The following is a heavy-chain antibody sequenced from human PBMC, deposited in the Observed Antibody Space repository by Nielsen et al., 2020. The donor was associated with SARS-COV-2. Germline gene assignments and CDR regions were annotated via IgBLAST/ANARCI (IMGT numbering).Heavy chain of an antibody. CDR1: GFTFNSYA. D-gene: IGHD4-11*01. J-gene: IGHJ4*02. CDR3: ATDLTTVDY. V-gene: IGHV3-23*01. CDR2: ISSSGGGT. Sequence: LSLTCAASGFTFNSYAMSWVRQAPGKGLEWVSAISSSGGGTYYADSVKGRFIISRDNSKNTLYLQMNSLRAEDTAVYYCATDLTTVDYWGQGTLVTVSS.